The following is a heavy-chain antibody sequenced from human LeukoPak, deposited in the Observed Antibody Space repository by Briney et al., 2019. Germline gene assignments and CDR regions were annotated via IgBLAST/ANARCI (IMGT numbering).Heavy chain of an antibody. V-gene: IGHV4-61*02. CDR3: AREIDSAYKNAFDI. CDR1: GGSVSSGDYY. CDR2: IYTSGST. Sequence: KTSETLSLTCTVSGGSVSSGDYYWTWIRQPAGKGLEWIGRIYTSGSTSYSPSLKSRVTISLDTSKNQFSLRLSSVTAADTAVYYCAREIDSAYKNAFDIWGQGTMVTVSS. D-gene: IGHD1-1*01. J-gene: IGHJ3*02.